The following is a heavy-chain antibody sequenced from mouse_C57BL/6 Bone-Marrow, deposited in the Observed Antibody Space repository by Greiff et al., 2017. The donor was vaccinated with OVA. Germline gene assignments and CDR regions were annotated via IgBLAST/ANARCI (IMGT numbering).Heavy chain of an antibody. Sequence: VQVVESGPELVKPGASVKISCKASGYAFSSSWMNWVKQRPGKGLEWIGRIYPGDGDTNYNGKFKGKATLTADKSSSTAYMQLSSLTSEDSAVYFCASPRWDYRPYWYFDVWGTGTTVTVSS. J-gene: IGHJ1*03. D-gene: IGHD2-13*01. V-gene: IGHV1-82*01. CDR1: GYAFSSSW. CDR3: ASPRWDYRPYWYFDV. CDR2: IYPGDGDT.